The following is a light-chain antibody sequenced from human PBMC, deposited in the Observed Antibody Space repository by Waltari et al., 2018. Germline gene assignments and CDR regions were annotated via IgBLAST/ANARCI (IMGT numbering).Light chain of an antibody. CDR1: QSFLYSSNNKNY. Sequence: DIVMTQSPDSLAVSLGERATINCNASQSFLYSSNNKNYLAWYQQTPGQPPKLLIYWASTRESGVPDRFSGSGSGTDFTLTISSLQAEDVAVYYCQQYYSTPYTFGQGTKLEIK. J-gene: IGKJ2*01. CDR3: QQYYSTPYT. V-gene: IGKV4-1*01. CDR2: WAS.